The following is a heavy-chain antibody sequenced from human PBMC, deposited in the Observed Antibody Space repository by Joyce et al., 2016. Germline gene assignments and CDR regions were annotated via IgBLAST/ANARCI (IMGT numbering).Heavy chain of an antibody. CDR3: ARDRGDILTGPSLDY. D-gene: IGHD3-9*01. CDR2: ISAYNGHT. J-gene: IGHJ4*02. V-gene: IGHV1-18*01. CDR1: GYNFISYG. Sequence: QVQLVQSGAEVKKPGASVKVSCKASGYNFISYGISWVRQAPGQGLEWLGWISAYNGHTNWPQKFQGRVTMTTDTSTSTAYLELRSLRSDDTAVYYCARDRGDILTGPSLDYWGQGILVTVSS.